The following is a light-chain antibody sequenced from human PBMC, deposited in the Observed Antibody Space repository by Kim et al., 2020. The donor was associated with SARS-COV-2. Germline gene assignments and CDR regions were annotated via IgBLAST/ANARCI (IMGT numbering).Light chain of an antibody. CDR3: QVWDSSTVV. CDR1: NIGSKN. V-gene: IGLV3-9*01. CDR2: RDS. J-gene: IGLJ2*01. Sequence: SLAVGTTARIAGGGNNIGSKNVTWYQQKPGQAPVLVIYRDSNRPSGIPERFSGSNSGNTATLTISRAQAGDEADYYCQVWDSSTVVFGGGTQLTVL.